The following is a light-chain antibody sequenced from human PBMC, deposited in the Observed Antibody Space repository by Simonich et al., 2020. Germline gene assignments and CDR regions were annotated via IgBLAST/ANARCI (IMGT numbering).Light chain of an antibody. CDR2: DDS. CDR1: NMGSKS. V-gene: IGLV3-21*03. CDR3: QVWDSSSDHWV. Sequence: SYVLTQPPSVSVAPGKTARITCGGNNMGSKSVHWYQHKPGQAPVLVVSDDSDRPSGIPARFSGSNSGNTATLTISRVEAGDEADYYCQVWDSSSDHWVFGGGTKLTVL. J-gene: IGLJ3*02.